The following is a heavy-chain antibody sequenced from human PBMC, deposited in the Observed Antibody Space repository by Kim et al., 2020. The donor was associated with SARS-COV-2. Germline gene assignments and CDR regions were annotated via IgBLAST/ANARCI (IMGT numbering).Heavy chain of an antibody. Sequence: SVKVSCKASGGTFSSYAISWVRQAPGQGLEWMGGIIPIFGTANYAQKFQGRVTITADESTSTAYMELSSLRSEDTAVYYCASRSDPGRSLTAAGTTTFDYWGQGTLVTVSS. D-gene: IGHD6-13*01. CDR2: IIPIFGTA. CDR3: ASRSDPGRSLTAAGTTTFDY. CDR1: GGTFSSYA. V-gene: IGHV1-69*13. J-gene: IGHJ4*02.